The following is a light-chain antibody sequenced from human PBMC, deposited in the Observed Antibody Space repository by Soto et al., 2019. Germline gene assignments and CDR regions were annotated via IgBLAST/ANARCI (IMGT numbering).Light chain of an antibody. V-gene: IGKV3-20*01. CDR2: ATS. J-gene: IGKJ5*01. CDR1: QSVSTSY. CDR3: QQYGSSPPIT. Sequence: EVVLTQSPGTLSLSPGERATLSCRASQSVSTSYLAWYQQKPGRAPRLLIYATSSRATGIPDRFSGSGSGTDFTLTINRLEPEDFAVYYCQQYGSSPPITFGQGTRLEIK.